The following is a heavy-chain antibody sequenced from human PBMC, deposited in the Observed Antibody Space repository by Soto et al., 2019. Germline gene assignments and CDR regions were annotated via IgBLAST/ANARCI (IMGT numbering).Heavy chain of an antibody. V-gene: IGHV3-74*01. CDR2: IISDGSGT. D-gene: IGHD6-19*01. Sequence: GGSLRLSCAASGVTFSSYWMHWVRQVPGKGLMWVSRIISDGSGTSYADSVKGRLTISRDNARNTLYLQMNSLGAEDTAVYYCARDRIAVAALDSWGQGTLVTVSS. J-gene: IGHJ4*02. CDR1: GVTFSSYW. CDR3: ARDRIAVAALDS.